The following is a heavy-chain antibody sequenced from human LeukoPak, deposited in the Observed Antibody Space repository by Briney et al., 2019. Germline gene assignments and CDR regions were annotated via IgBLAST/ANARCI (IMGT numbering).Heavy chain of an antibody. CDR1: GGSISSSSYY. CDR3: ARVGDYYDSSGYYLFDY. CDR2: IYYSGST. J-gene: IGHJ4*02. D-gene: IGHD3-22*01. Sequence: PSETLSLTCTVSGGSISSSSYYWGWIRQPPGKGLEWIGSIYYSGSTYYNPSLKSRVTISVDTSKNQFSLKLSSVTAADTAVYYCARVGDYYDSSGYYLFDYWGQGTLVTVSS. V-gene: IGHV4-39*07.